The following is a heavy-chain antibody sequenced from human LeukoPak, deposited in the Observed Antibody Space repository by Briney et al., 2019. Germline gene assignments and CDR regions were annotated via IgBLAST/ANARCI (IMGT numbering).Heavy chain of an antibody. CDR3: ARGSMGRWLQPFDY. CDR1: NYSISSGYY. J-gene: IGHJ4*02. Sequence: ASETLSLTCVVSNYSISSGYYWGWIRQPPGKGLEWIGSIYHSGSTYYNPSLKSRVTISVDTPKNQFSLKLSSVTAADTAVYYCARGSMGRWLQPFDYWGQGTLVTVSS. D-gene: IGHD5-24*01. CDR2: IYHSGST. V-gene: IGHV4-38-2*01.